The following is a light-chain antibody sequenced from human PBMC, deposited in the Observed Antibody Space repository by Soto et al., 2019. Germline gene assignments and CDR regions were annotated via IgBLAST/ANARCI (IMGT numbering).Light chain of an antibody. CDR3: QQSDSIPPT. Sequence: DIQMTQSPASLSASVGDRVTLTCRASQSIGSYLNWYQHKPGKAPKLLIYGASNLQSGVPSRFSGSGSGTDFTLTISSLQPEDFATYYCQQSDSIPPTFGQGTRLEIK. CDR1: QSIGSY. V-gene: IGKV1-39*01. CDR2: GAS. J-gene: IGKJ5*01.